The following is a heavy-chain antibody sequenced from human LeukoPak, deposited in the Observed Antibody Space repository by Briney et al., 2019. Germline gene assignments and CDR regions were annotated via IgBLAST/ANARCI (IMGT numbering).Heavy chain of an antibody. V-gene: IGHV3-74*01. J-gene: IGHJ4*02. CDR1: GFTLSSYW. Sequence: SGGSLRLSCAASGFTLSSYWMHCVRQAPGKGLVWVSGISSAGSETRYAASVKGRFTISRDNAKNTLYLQMNSLTAEDTAVYYCATCSGGRCYSKGFEYWGQGTLVTVSS. CDR2: ISSAGSET. CDR3: ATCSGGRCYSKGFEY. D-gene: IGHD2-15*01.